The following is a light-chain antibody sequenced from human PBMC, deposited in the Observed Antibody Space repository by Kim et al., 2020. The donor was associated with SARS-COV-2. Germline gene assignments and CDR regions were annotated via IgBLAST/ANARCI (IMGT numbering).Light chain of an antibody. CDR1: QTINNNY. V-gene: IGKV3D-20*01. Sequence: PGERATLTCGASQTINNNYLAWYQHKPGLAPRLILYDVSTRATGIPDRFSGSGSGTQFILTISRLEPEDFAVYYCQQYSGSVSLTFGGGTKVDIK. J-gene: IGKJ4*01. CDR2: DVS. CDR3: QQYSGSVSLT.